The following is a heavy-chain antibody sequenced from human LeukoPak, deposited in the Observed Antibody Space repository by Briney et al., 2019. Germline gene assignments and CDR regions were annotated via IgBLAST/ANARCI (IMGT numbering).Heavy chain of an antibody. CDR2: ISGSGGGT. D-gene: IGHD1-26*01. J-gene: IGHJ4*02. CDR1: GFTFSSCA. CDR3: AMEWERSQ. Sequence: DPGGSLRFSCAASGFTFSSCAMTWVRQARGKRLEWVSAISGSGGGTYYADSVKGGFTISRDNSKNTLYLQMNSLRAENTAVYCCAMEWERSQGGQGTLVTVSS. V-gene: IGHV3-23*01.